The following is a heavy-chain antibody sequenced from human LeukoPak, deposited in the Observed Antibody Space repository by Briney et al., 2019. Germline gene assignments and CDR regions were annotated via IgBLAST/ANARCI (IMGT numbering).Heavy chain of an antibody. CDR2: IHTIGST. Sequence: KTSETLSLTCTVSGGSISSYYWGWIRQPPGKGLEWIGYIHTIGSTSYNPSLKSRVTISGDTSKNQSSLKLTSVTAADTAIYYCAELGYCSGGSCSGNWFDPWGQGTLVTVSS. V-gene: IGHV4-59*01. D-gene: IGHD2-15*01. J-gene: IGHJ5*02. CDR3: AELGYCSGGSCSGNWFDP. CDR1: GGSISSYY.